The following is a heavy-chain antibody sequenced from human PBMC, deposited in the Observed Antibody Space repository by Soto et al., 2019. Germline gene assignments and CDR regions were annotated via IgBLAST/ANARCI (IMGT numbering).Heavy chain of an antibody. Sequence: GGSLRLSCAASGFTFSSYAMSWVRQAPGKGLEWVSAISGSGGSTYYADSVKGRFTISRDNSKNTLYLQMNSLRAEDTAVYYCAKSLGYCSSTSCSPFMDVWGQGTTVTVSS. V-gene: IGHV3-23*01. CDR1: GFTFSSYA. D-gene: IGHD2-2*01. CDR3: AKSLGYCSSTSCSPFMDV. J-gene: IGHJ6*02. CDR2: ISGSGGST.